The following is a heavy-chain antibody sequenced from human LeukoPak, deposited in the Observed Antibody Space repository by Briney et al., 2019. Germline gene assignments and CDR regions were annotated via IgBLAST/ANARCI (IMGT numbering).Heavy chain of an antibody. CDR3: ARSTVTFWFDP. D-gene: IGHD4-11*01. CDR1: GGSFSGYY. CDR2: INHSGST. Sequence: ASETLSRTGAGYGGSFSGYYWSWIRQRPGKGLEWSGEINHSGSTNYNPSLKSRVTISVDTSKNQFSLKLSSVTAADTAVYYCARSTVTFWFDPWGQGTLVTVSS. J-gene: IGHJ5*02. V-gene: IGHV4-34*01.